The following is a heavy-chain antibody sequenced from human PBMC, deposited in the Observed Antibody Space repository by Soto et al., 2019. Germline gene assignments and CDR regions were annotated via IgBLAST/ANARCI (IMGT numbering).Heavy chain of an antibody. CDR2: IYWDDDK. Sequence: GSGPTLVNPTQTLTLTCTFSGFSLSTSGVGVGWIRQPPGKALEWLALIYWDDDKRYSPSLKSRLTITKDTSKNQVVVTMTNMDPVDTATYYCAHVPRQIVRGVITTAYYFDYWGQGTLVTVSS. J-gene: IGHJ4*02. CDR3: AHVPRQIVRGVITTAYYFDY. V-gene: IGHV2-5*02. D-gene: IGHD3-10*02. CDR1: GFSLSTSGVG.